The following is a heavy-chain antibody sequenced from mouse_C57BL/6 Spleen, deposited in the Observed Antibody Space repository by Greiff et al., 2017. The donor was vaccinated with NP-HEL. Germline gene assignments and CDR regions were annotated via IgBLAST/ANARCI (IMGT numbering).Heavy chain of an antibody. V-gene: IGHV1-76*01. CDR1: GYTFTDYD. J-gene: IGHJ2*01. Sequence: QVQLKQSGAELVRPGASVKLSCKASGYTFTDYDINWVKQRPGQGLEWIARIYPGSGNTYYNEKFKGKAKLTAEKSSSTAYMQLSSLTSENSAVYFCARGSGFEYWGPVTTLTVSS. CDR3: ARGSGFEY. CDR2: IYPGSGNT.